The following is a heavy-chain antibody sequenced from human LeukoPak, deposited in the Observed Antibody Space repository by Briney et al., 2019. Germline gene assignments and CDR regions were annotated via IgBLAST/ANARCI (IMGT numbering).Heavy chain of an antibody. Sequence: SEALSLTCTVSGGSISNYHWSWIRQPAGKGLEWIGQIHTSGSTNYNPPLKSRVSMSIDTTEDQVSLTIRSVTAADTAFYYCARRDISSGWSFDYWGQGTLVTVSS. V-gene: IGHV4-4*07. J-gene: IGHJ4*02. CDR3: ARRDISSGWSFDY. D-gene: IGHD6-19*01. CDR1: GGSISNYH. CDR2: IHTSGST.